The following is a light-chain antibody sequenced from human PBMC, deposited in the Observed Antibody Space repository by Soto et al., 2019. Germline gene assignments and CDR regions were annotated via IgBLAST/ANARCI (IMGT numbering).Light chain of an antibody. CDR1: SSDVGGYNY. CDR2: DVS. V-gene: IGLV2-14*01. CDR3: SSYTSSSTLEDVV. Sequence: QSVLTQPASVSGSHVQSITISCTGTSSDVGGYNYVSWYQQHPGKAPKLMIYDVSNRPSGVSNRFSGSKSGNTASLTISGLQAEDEAYYYCSSYTSSSTLEDVVFGGGTKLTVL. J-gene: IGLJ2*01.